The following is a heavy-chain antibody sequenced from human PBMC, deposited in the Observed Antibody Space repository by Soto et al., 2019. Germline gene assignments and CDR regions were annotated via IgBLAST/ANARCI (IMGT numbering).Heavy chain of an antibody. D-gene: IGHD1-26*01. J-gene: IGHJ4*02. V-gene: IGHV3-23*01. Sequence: EVQLLESGGGLVQPGGSLRLSCAASGFTFSSYAMRWVRQAPVKGLEWVSAISGSGDSTYYADSVKGRFTISRDNSTNTPYLQMNSLRAEDTAVYYCARRGSGSYYDYWGQGTLVTVSS. CDR3: ARRGSGSYYDY. CDR1: GFTFSSYA. CDR2: ISGSGDST.